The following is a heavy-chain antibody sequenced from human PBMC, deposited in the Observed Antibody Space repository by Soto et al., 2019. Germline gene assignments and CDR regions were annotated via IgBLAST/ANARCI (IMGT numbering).Heavy chain of an antibody. CDR2: IYSGGST. V-gene: IGHV3-53*02. Sequence: EVQLVETGGGLIQPGGSLRLSCAASGFTVSSNYMSWVRQAPGKGLEWVSVIYSGGSTYYADSVKGRFTISRDNSKNTLYLQRNSRGAEDTAVYYCARDRIAAAGPYYYYYGRDVWGQGTTVTVSS. CDR1: GFTVSSNY. D-gene: IGHD6-13*01. J-gene: IGHJ6*02. CDR3: ARDRIAAAGPYYYYYGRDV.